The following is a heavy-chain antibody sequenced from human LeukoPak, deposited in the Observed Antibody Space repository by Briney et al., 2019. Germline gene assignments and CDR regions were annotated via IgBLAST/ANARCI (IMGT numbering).Heavy chain of an antibody. CDR1: GFTFSSYA. J-gene: IGHJ5*02. V-gene: IGHV3-30*18. D-gene: IGHD6-19*01. CDR2: ISYDGSND. CDR3: AKPYNSGWYLNDNWFDP. Sequence: GGSLRLSCAASGFTFSSYAMSWVRQAPVKGLEWVAVISYDGSNDYYSDSVKGRFTISRDNSKNTLYLQMNSLRVEDTAVYYCAKPYNSGWYLNDNWFDPWGQGTLVTVSS.